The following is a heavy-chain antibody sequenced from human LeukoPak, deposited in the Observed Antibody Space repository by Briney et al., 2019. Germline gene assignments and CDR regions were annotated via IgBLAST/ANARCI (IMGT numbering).Heavy chain of an antibody. CDR1: GFTFSNYA. V-gene: IGHV3-23*01. CDR3: AKWGDYDVLTAYYVSDY. D-gene: IGHD3-9*01. J-gene: IGHJ4*02. Sequence: GASLRLSCAASGFTFSNYAMSWVRQAPGKGLEWVSAITGSGGNTYYADSVKGRLTISRDNSKTTVFLQMNSLRAEATAVYYCAKWGDYDVLTAYYVSDYWGQGTLVTVSS. CDR2: ITGSGGNT.